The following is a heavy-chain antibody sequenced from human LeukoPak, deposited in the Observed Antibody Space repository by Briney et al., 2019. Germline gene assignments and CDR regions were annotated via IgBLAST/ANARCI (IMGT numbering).Heavy chain of an antibody. CDR3: AKENCSSTICYLDGYSSSWVY. CDR2: ISYDGSNK. Sequence: GGSLGLSCAASGFTFSSYGMHWVRQAPGKGLEWVAVISYDGSNKYYADSVKGRFTISRDNSKNTLYLQMNSLRAEDTAVYYCAKENCSSTICYLDGYSSSWVYWGQGTLVTVSS. J-gene: IGHJ4*02. CDR1: GFTFSSYG. V-gene: IGHV3-30*18. D-gene: IGHD2-2*01.